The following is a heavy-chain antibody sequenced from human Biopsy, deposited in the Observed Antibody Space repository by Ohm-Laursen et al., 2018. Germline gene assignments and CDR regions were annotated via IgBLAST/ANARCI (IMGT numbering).Heavy chain of an antibody. CDR2: INHSGRT. D-gene: IGHD3-22*01. CDR3: VRGVDYYDPYHYYALDV. V-gene: IGHV4-34*01. J-gene: IGHJ6*02. CDR1: GESFNGYY. Sequence: SETLSLTCAVYGESFNGYYWSWIRQTPGKGLEGIGEINHSGRTNYNPSSKSRVIISVDTSKNQFSLKERSVTAVGTAVYYCVRGVDYYDPYHYYALDVWGQGTTVTVSS.